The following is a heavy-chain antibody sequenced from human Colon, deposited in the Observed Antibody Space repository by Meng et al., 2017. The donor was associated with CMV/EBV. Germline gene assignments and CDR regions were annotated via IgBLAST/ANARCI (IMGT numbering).Heavy chain of an antibody. CDR3: TTDGSLVGATDY. CDR1: GFTFSNAW. CDR2: IKSKTDGGTT. J-gene: IGHJ4*02. Sequence: SGFTFSNAWMSWVRQAPGKGLEWVGRIKSKTDGGTTDYAAPVKGRFTISRDDSKNTLYLQMNSLKTEDTAVYYCTTDGSLVGATDYWGQGTLVTVSS. D-gene: IGHD1-26*01. V-gene: IGHV3-15*01.